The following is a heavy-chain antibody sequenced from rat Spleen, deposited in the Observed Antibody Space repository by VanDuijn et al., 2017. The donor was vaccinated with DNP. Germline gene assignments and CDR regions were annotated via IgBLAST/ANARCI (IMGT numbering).Heavy chain of an antibody. Sequence: EVQLVESGGGPVQPGRSLKLSCAASGFTFSNYGMHWIRQAPTKGLEWGASLSPSGVSTYYRDSVNGRFTISRDNAKSTLYLQMDSLRSEDTATYYCATDLSSYIWGQGVMVTVSS. CDR2: LSPSGVST. J-gene: IGHJ2*01. CDR3: ATDLSSYI. D-gene: IGHD1-2*01. CDR1: GFTFSNYG. V-gene: IGHV5-19*01.